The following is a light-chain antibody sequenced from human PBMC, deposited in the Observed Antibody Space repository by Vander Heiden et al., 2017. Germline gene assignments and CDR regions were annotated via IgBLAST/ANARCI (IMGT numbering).Light chain of an antibody. CDR2: LGS. CDR1: QSLLHSNGYNS. Sequence: DIVLTQSPLPLPVTPGEPASISCRSSQSLLHSNGYNSLDWYLQKPGQSPQLLIYLGSNRASGVPDRFSGSGSGTDFTLKISRVEAEDVGVYYCMQALQTPRTFGQGTKVEIK. CDR3: MQALQTPRT. J-gene: IGKJ1*01. V-gene: IGKV2-28*01.